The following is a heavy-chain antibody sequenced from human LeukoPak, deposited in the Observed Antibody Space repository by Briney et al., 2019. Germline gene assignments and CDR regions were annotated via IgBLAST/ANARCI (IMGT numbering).Heavy chain of an antibody. CDR2: ISGSGGST. V-gene: IGHV3-23*01. CDR3: AKDRGYSYGYRTVY. CDR1: GFTFTTYA. Sequence: GGSLRLSCAASGFTFTTYAMSWVRQAPGKGLEWVSTISGSGGSTDYADSVKGRFTISRDNSKNTLYLQMNSLRAEDTAVYYCAKDRGYSYGYRTVYWGQGTLVTVSS. J-gene: IGHJ4*02. D-gene: IGHD5-18*01.